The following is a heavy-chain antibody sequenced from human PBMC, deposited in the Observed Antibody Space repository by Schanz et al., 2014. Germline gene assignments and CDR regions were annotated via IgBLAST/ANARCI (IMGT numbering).Heavy chain of an antibody. CDR3: AKQIHYDILTVTRN. Sequence: EVQLVESGGGLVKPGRSLRLSCSASGFSFSSYSMNWVRQAPGKGLEWVSSISSSSSYIYYADSVKGRFTISRDNAKNSLYLQMNSLRAEDTAVYYCAKQIHYDILTVTRNWGQGTLVTVSS. D-gene: IGHD3-9*01. CDR2: ISSSSSYI. CDR1: GFSFSSYS. J-gene: IGHJ4*02. V-gene: IGHV3-21*04.